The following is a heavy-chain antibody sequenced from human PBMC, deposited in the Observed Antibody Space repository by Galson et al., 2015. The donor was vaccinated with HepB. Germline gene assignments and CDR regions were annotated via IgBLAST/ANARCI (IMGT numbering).Heavy chain of an antibody. V-gene: IGHV3-64*01. CDR3: ARTPGVARFDWANIDF. CDR1: GLTFSSYS. CDR2: INNNGIST. D-gene: IGHD3-9*01. Sequence: SLRLSCAASGLTFSSYSMHWVRQAPGKGLEYVSAINNNGISTYYANSVKGRFTISRDNSKNTLYLQMGNMRVEDTAVYFCARTPGVARFDWANIDFWGQGTLVTVAS. J-gene: IGHJ4*02.